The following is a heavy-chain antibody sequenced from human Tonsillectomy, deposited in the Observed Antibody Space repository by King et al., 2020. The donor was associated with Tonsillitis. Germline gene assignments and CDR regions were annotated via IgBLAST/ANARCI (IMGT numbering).Heavy chain of an antibody. Sequence: DVQLVESGGDLVQPGGSLRLSCAASGFTFSTYWMHWVRQDPGRGLVWVSRISPDGRSTAYGDSVKGRFTISRDNAENTLYLEMNSLRAEDTALYFCARGTIAWHGIDYWGQGMLVTVSS. CDR2: ISPDGRST. J-gene: IGHJ4*02. CDR1: GFTFSTYW. CDR3: ARGTIAWHGIDY. D-gene: IGHD2-21*01. V-gene: IGHV3-74*01.